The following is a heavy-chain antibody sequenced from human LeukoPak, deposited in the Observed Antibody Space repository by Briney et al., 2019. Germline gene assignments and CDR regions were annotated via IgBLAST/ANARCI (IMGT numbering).Heavy chain of an antibody. V-gene: IGHV1-69*05. CDR2: IIPIFGTA. J-gene: IGHJ4*02. D-gene: IGHD2-2*02. CDR3: ARNGDRYCSSTSCYTV. CDR1: GGTFSSYA. Sequence: GASVKVSCKASGGTFSSYAISWVRQAPGQGLEWMGGIIPIFGTANYAQKFQGRVTITTDESTSTAYMELSSLRSEDTAVHYCARNGDRYCSSTSCYTVWGQGTLVTVSS.